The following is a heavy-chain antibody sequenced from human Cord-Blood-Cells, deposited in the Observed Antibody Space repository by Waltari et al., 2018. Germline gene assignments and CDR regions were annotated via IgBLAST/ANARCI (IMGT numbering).Heavy chain of an antibody. CDR1: GGSISSGGYY. D-gene: IGHD2-2*01. CDR3: ARGNIVVVPAHDYFDY. CDR2: IYYSGST. J-gene: IGHJ4*02. Sequence: QVQLQESGPGLVKPSQTLSLTCTVSGGSISSGGYYWSWIRQHPGKGLEWIGYIYYSGSTYYNPSLKSRVTISVDPSKNQFSLKLSAVTAADTAVYYCARGNIVVVPAHDYFDYWGQGTLVTVSS. V-gene: IGHV4-31*03.